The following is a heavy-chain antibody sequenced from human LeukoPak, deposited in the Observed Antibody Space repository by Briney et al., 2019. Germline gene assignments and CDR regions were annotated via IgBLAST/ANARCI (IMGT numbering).Heavy chain of an antibody. J-gene: IGHJ4*02. D-gene: IGHD3-22*01. CDR1: GYTFTSYY. V-gene: IGHV1-46*01. CDR2: INPSGGST. Sequence: ASVKVSCKASGYTFTSYYMHWVRQAPGQGLEWMGIINPSGGSTSYAQKFQGRVTMTRDTSTSTVYMELSSLRSDDTAVYYCARDPRRLKWLPYYCDYWGQGTLVTASS. CDR3: ARDPRRLKWLPYYCDY.